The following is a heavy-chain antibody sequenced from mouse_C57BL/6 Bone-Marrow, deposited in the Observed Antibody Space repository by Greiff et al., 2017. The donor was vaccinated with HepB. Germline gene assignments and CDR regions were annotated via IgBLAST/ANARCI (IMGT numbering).Heavy chain of an antibody. V-gene: IGHV5-17*01. CDR3: ARGGRWLLPFAY. CDR2: ISSGSSTI. CDR1: GFTFSDYG. J-gene: IGHJ3*01. Sequence: EVQVVESGGGLVKPGGSLKLSCAASGFTFSDYGMHWVRQAPEKGLEWVAYISSGSSTIYYADTVKGRFTISRDNAKNTLFLQMTSLRSEDTAMYYCARGGRWLLPFAYWGQGTLVTVSA. D-gene: IGHD2-3*01.